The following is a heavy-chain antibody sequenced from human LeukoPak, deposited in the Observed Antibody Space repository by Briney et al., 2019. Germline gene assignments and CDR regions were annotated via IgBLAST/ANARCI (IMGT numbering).Heavy chain of an antibody. J-gene: IGHJ4*02. Sequence: PGGSLRLSCAASGFPFSSFAMGWVRQAPGKGLEWVSSIFGSGTTYYADAVKGRFTMSRDNAKNTLYLQMNSLRAEDTAVYYCARDQGIFDYWGQGTLVTVSS. CDR1: GFPFSSFA. CDR2: IFGSGTT. V-gene: IGHV3-23*01. CDR3: ARDQGIFDY.